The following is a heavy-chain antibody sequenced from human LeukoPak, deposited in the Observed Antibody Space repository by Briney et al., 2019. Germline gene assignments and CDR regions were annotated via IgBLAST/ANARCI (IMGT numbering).Heavy chain of an antibody. CDR2: IHPGDSDT. Sequence: GESLKISCKGSGYSFTSYWIGWVRQMPGKGLEWMGIIHPGDSDTRYSPSFQGQVTISADKSISTAYLQWSSLKASDTAMYYCASAVGQWLGAYYFDYWGQGTLVTVSS. J-gene: IGHJ4*02. D-gene: IGHD6-19*01. CDR3: ASAVGQWLGAYYFDY. V-gene: IGHV5-51*01. CDR1: GYSFTSYW.